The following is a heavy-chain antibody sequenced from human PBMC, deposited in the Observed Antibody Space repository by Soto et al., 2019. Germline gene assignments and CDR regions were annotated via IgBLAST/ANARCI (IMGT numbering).Heavy chain of an antibody. CDR3: AADDWGYCSGGSCYSFDAFDI. CDR2: IVVGSVNT. Sequence: ASVKVSCKASGFTFTSSAVQWVRQARGQRLEWIGWIVVGSVNTKYAQKFQERVTITRDMSTSTAYMELSSLRSEDTAVYYCAADDWGYCSGGSCYSFDAFDIWGQGTMVNVSS. V-gene: IGHV1-58*01. J-gene: IGHJ3*02. D-gene: IGHD2-15*01. CDR1: GFTFTSSA.